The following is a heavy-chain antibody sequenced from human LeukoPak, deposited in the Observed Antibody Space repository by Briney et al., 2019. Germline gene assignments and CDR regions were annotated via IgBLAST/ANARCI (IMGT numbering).Heavy chain of an antibody. V-gene: IGHV3-7*01. Sequence: GGALRLSRAASVFTFSSYWMSWVRQAPGEGVGWVDNIKQVVSEKYTVDSVKGRFTISRANAKNSLYLQMKSLRAEDTAVYYCARGGSYYASDYWGQGTLVTVSS. J-gene: IGHJ4*02. D-gene: IGHD1-26*01. CDR2: IKQVVSEK. CDR1: VFTFSSYW. CDR3: ARGGSYYASDY.